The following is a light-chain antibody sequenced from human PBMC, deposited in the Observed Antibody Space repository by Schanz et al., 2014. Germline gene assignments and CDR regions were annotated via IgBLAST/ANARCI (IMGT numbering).Light chain of an antibody. Sequence: HSALTQPPSASGSPGQSVTIPCTGTNSAVGGYNYVSWYQQHPDKAPKLMIYDVTKRPSGVPDRFSGSKSGNTASLTISGLQAEDEADYYCCSYAGSSSWVFGGGTKLTVL. J-gene: IGLJ3*02. CDR1: NSAVGGYNY. V-gene: IGLV2-8*01. CDR3: CSYAGSSSWV. CDR2: DVT.